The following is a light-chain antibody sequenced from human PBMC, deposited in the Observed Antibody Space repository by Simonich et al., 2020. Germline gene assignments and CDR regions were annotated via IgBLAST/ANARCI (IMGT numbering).Light chain of an antibody. V-gene: IGKV3D-20*01. J-gene: IGKJ1*01. CDR3: QQYGSSRT. CDR2: DAS. Sequence: EIVLTQSPGTLSLSPGERATLSCRASQSVSSSYLAWYQQKPGLAPRLLIYDASSRAPGIPDRFSGSGSGTDFTLTISRLEPEDFAVYYCQQYGSSRTFGQGTKVEIK. CDR1: QSVSSSY.